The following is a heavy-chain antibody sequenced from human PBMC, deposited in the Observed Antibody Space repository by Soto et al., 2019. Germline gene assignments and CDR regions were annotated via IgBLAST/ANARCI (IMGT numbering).Heavy chain of an antibody. D-gene: IGHD3-16*01. J-gene: IGHJ4*02. Sequence: QVPLVQSGAEVKKPGASVKVSCKASGYTFTRYGISWVRQAPGQGLEWMGWISAYNGNTNYAQKLQGRVTMTTDTSKSTAYMELRSLRSDDTAVYYCASVAVGPPWGPPSSPGDYWGQGTLVTVSS. CDR3: ASVAVGPPWGPPSSPGDY. CDR2: ISAYNGNT. CDR1: GYTFTRYG. V-gene: IGHV1-18*04.